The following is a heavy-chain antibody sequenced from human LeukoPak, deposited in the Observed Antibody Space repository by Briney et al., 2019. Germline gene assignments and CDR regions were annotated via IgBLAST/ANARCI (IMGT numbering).Heavy chain of an antibody. J-gene: IGHJ4*02. CDR2: IYYSGST. CDR3: ARAIQLWRWFDY. Sequence: PSQTLSLTCTVSGGSISSGDYYWSWIRQPPGKGLEWIGYIYYSGSTYYNPSLKSRVTISVDTSKNQFPLKLSSVTAADTAVYYCARAIQLWRWFDYWGQGTLVTVSS. V-gene: IGHV4-30-4*08. CDR1: GGSISSGDYY. D-gene: IGHD5-18*01.